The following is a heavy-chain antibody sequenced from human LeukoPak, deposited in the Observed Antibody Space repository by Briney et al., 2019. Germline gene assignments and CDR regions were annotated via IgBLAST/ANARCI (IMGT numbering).Heavy chain of an antibody. J-gene: IGHJ4*02. CDR2: IKPDGSEK. CDR3: ARDNSGSDPEHWAR. V-gene: IGHV3-7*05. D-gene: IGHD5-12*01. CDR1: GFTFSRYW. Sequence: GGSLRLSCAASGFTFSRYWMSWVRQAPGKGLEWVANIKPDGSEKDYVDSVKGRFTISRDNAKNSLYLQMNSLRAEDTAVYYCARDNSGSDPEHWARWGQGTLVIVSS.